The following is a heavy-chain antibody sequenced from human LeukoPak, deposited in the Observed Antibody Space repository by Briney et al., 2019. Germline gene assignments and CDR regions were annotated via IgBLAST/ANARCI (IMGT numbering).Heavy chain of an antibody. D-gene: IGHD6-13*01. CDR1: GYTLTSYA. V-gene: IGHV7-4-1*02. CDR3: ALSSSWYYYYYYMDV. CDR2: INTNTGNP. Sequence: ASVKVSCKASGYTLTSYAMNWVRQAPGQGLEWMGWINTNTGNPTYAQGFTGRFVFSLDTSVSTAYLQISSLKAEDTAVYYCALSSSWYYYYYYMDVWGKGTTVTVSS. J-gene: IGHJ6*03.